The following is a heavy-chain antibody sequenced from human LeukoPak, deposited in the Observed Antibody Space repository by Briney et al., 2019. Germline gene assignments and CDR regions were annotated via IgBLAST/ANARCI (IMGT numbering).Heavy chain of an antibody. CDR3: AREYYDSSGYYGNPDY. CDR1: GFTFSSYG. Sequence: SGGSLRLSCAASGFTFSSYGMHWVRQAPGKGLEWVAVIWYDGSNKYYADPVKGRFTISRDNSKNTLYLQMNSLRAEDTAVYYCAREYYDSSGYYGNPDYWGQGTLVTVSS. D-gene: IGHD3-22*01. J-gene: IGHJ4*02. CDR2: IWYDGSNK. V-gene: IGHV3-33*01.